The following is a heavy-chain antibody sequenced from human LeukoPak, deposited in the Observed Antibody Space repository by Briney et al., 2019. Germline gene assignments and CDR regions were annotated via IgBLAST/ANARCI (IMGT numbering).Heavy chain of an antibody. CDR2: ISGSGGST. J-gene: IGHJ4*02. V-gene: IGHV3-23*01. D-gene: IGHD3-16*01. CDR1: GFTFSDYY. CDR3: AKENVWGTRDY. Sequence: PGGSLRLSCAASGFTFSDYYMNWIRQAPGKGLEWVSAISGSGGSTYYADSVKGRFTISRDNSKNTLYLQMNSLRAEDTAVYYCAKENVWGTRDYWGQGTLVTVSS.